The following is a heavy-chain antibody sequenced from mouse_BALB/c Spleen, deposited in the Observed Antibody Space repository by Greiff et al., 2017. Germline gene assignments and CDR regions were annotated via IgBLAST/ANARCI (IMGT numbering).Heavy chain of an antibody. J-gene: IGHJ1*01. V-gene: IGHV1S29*02. CDR3: ARDGNYEGWYFDV. CDR1: GYTFTDYN. CDR2: IYPYNGGT. Sequence: VQLQQSGPELVKPGASVKISCKASGYTFTDYNMHWVKQSHGKSLEWIGYIYPYNGGTGYNQKFKSKATLTVDNSSSTAYMELRSLTSEDSAVYYCARDGNYEGWYFDVWGAGTTVTVSS. D-gene: IGHD2-1*01.